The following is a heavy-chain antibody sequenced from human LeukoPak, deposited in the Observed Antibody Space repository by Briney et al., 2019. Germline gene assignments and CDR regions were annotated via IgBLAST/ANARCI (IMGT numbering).Heavy chain of an antibody. CDR1: GFTFSSYA. D-gene: IGHD3-10*01. V-gene: IGHV3-23*01. CDR3: AKVMTRTMVRGVPPSDY. J-gene: IGHJ4*02. Sequence: GGSLRLSCAASGFTFSSYAMTWVRQAPGKGLEWVSTISGSGGSTYYADSVKGRFTISRDNSMNTLYLQMSSLRAEDTAVYYCAKVMTRTMVRGVPPSDYWGQGTLVTVSS. CDR2: ISGSGGST.